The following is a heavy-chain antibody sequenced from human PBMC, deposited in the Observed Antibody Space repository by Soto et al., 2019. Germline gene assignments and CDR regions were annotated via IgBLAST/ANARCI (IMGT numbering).Heavy chain of an antibody. D-gene: IGHD6-19*01. J-gene: IGHJ4*02. CDR2: IRSKGNNYAT. V-gene: IGHV3-73*01. CDR3: TRLTSGWPDLDF. CDR1: GFTFSGSA. Sequence: PGGSLRLSCSASGFTFSGSAIHWVRQASGKGLEWLGRIRSKGNNYATAYGASVTGRFTISRDDSKNTAYLQMNSLKTEDTAVYYCTRLTSGWPDLDFWGPGTLVTVXS.